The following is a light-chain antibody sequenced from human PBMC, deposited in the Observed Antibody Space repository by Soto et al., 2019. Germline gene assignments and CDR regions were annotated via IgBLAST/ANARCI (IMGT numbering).Light chain of an antibody. CDR2: EVS. V-gene: IGLV2-14*01. J-gene: IGLJ2*01. Sequence: SVLTXPASVSGSPGQSITISCTGTSSDVGGYNYVSWYQQHPGKAPKLMIYEVSNRPSGVSNRFSGSKSGNTASLTISGLQAEDEADYYCSSYTSSSTLVFGGGTQLTVL. CDR1: SSDVGGYNY. CDR3: SSYTSSSTLV.